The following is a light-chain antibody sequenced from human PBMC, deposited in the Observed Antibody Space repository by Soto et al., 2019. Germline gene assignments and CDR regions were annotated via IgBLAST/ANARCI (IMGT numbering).Light chain of an antibody. V-gene: IGKV1-39*01. J-gene: IGKJ2*01. Sequence: DIQLTQSPSSLSASVGARVTITCRAIQTISRNLNWYQQKPGEAPKLLMYVVSSLQGGVPSRFSGNESGTDYTLTISSLQPDDFATYYCQQSYSSPYTVGQGTKLESK. CDR2: VVS. CDR1: QTISRN. CDR3: QQSYSSPYT.